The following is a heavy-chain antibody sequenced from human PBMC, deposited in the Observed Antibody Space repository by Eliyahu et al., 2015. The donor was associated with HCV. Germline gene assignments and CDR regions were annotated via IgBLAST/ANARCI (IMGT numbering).Heavy chain of an antibody. CDR2: INHSGST. D-gene: IGHD3-10*01. Sequence: QVQLQQWGAGLLKPSETLSLTCAVYGGSFSGYYWSWIRQPPGKGLEWIGEINHSGSTNYNPSLKSRVTISVDTSKNQFSLKLSSVTAADTAVYYCARGIAWFGELGDYYFDYWGQGTLVTVSS. CDR1: GGSFSGYY. CDR3: ARGIAWFGELGDYYFDY. J-gene: IGHJ4*02. V-gene: IGHV4-34*01.